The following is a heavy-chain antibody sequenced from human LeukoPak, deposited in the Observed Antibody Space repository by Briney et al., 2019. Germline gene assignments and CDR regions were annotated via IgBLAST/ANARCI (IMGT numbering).Heavy chain of an antibody. J-gene: IGHJ4*02. D-gene: IGHD1-26*01. CDR2: IYYSGNT. CDR1: GGSISSTNYY. CDR3: ARNDRGRPADY. Sequence: PSETLSLTCTVSGGSISSTNYYWGWIRQPPGKGLEWIGTIYYSGNTYYNPSLKSRVTISVDTSKNQFSLRLISVTAADTAVYYCARNDRGRPADYWGQGTLVTVSS. V-gene: IGHV4-39*01.